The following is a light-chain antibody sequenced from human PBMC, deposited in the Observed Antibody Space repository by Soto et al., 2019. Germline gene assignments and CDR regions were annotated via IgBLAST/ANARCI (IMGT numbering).Light chain of an antibody. J-gene: IGKJ4*01. Sequence: EIGLTQSPATLSLSPGERATLSCRATETLRTFLAWYQQKAGQAPRLLIYDASNRATGIPDRFSGSGSGTYFTLTISNLEPEDSAVYYCQQRSIWPLTFGGGTKVDIK. CDR3: QQRSIWPLT. V-gene: IGKV3-11*01. CDR1: ETLRTF. CDR2: DAS.